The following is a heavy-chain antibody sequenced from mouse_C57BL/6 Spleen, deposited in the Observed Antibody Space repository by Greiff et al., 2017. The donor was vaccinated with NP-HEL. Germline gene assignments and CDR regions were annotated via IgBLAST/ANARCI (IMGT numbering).Heavy chain of an antibody. D-gene: IGHD3-3*01. J-gene: IGHJ4*01. V-gene: IGHV1-69*01. CDR1: GYTFTSYW. CDR2: IDPSDSYT. CDR3: ARGDGAMDY. Sequence: QVQLQQPGAELVMPGASVKLSCKASGYTFTSYWMHWVKQRPGQGLEWIGEIDPSDSYTNYNQKFKGKSTLTVDKSSSTAYMQLSSLTSEDSAVYYCARGDGAMDYWGQGTSVTVSS.